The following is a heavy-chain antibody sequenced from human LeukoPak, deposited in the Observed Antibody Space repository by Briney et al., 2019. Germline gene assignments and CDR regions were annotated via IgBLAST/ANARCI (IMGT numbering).Heavy chain of an antibody. Sequence: PSETLSLTCTVSGYSISSGYYWGWIRQPPGKGLEWIGSIYHSGSTYYNPSLKSRVTISVDTSKNQFSLKLSSVTAADTAVYYCARASGITGTDLDYWGQGTLVTVSS. D-gene: IGHD1-20*01. CDR3: ARASGITGTDLDY. J-gene: IGHJ4*02. CDR1: GYSISSGYY. V-gene: IGHV4-38-2*02. CDR2: IYHSGST.